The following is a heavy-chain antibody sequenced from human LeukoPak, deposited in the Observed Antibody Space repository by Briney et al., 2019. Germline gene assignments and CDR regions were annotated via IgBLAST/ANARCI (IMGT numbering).Heavy chain of an antibody. D-gene: IGHD5-18*01. CDR3: AATYGYPYYFDY. Sequence: GASVKVSCKASGYTFTIYYMHWVRQAPGQGLEWMGIINPSGGSTSYAQKFQGRVTMTRDTSTSTVYMELSSLRSEDTAVYYCAATYGYPYYFDYWGQGTLVTVSS. CDR1: GYTFTIYY. J-gene: IGHJ4*02. CDR2: INPSGGST. V-gene: IGHV1-46*01.